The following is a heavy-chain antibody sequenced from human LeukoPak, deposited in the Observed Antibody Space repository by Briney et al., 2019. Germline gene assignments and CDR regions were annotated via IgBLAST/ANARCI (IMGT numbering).Heavy chain of an antibody. D-gene: IGHD3-3*01. CDR3: ARHGARTYYDFWSGFNWFDP. Sequence: SETLSLTCAVYGGSFSGYYWSWIRQPPGKGLEWVGEINHSGSTNYNPSLKSRVTISVDTSKNQFSLKLSSVTAADTAVYYCARHGARTYYDFWSGFNWFDPWGQGTLVTVSS. J-gene: IGHJ5*02. CDR2: INHSGST. CDR1: GGSFSGYY. V-gene: IGHV4-34*01.